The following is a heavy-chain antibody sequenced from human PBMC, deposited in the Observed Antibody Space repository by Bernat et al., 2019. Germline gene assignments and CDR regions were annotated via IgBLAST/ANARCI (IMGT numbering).Heavy chain of an antibody. Sequence: EVQLVESGGDLVQPGGSLRLSCAASGFSLSSYEMNWVRQAPGKGLEWVSYITKNAGVIYYADSVKGRFTISRDKAKNSLYLQMNSLRAEDTAVYYCARKRGETTGANFDYWGQGTLVTVSS. CDR3: ARKRGETTGANFDY. V-gene: IGHV3-48*03. J-gene: IGHJ4*02. CDR2: ITKNAGVI. D-gene: IGHD1-7*01. CDR1: GFSLSSYE.